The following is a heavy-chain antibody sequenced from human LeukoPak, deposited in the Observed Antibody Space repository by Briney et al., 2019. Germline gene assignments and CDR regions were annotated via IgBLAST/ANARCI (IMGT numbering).Heavy chain of an antibody. D-gene: IGHD2-2*01. CDR3: AIVVPAAPFDP. J-gene: IGHJ5*02. CDR2: ISAYNGNT. Sequence: APVKVSCKASRYIFTSYGISWVRQAPGPGLEWMGWISAYNGNTNYAQKLQGRVTMPTDTSTSTAYMELRSLRSDDTAVYYCAIVVPAAPFDPWGQGTLVTVSS. V-gene: IGHV1-18*01. CDR1: RYIFTSYG.